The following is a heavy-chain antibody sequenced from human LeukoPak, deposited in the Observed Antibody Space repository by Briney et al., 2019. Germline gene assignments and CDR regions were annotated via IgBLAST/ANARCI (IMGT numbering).Heavy chain of an antibody. D-gene: IGHD3-22*01. CDR1: GGSISSGGYF. V-gene: IGHV4-31*03. CDR3: ASLSGFYLD. CDR2: IYYSGST. J-gene: IGHJ4*02. Sequence: PSETLSLTCTVSGGSISSGGYFWSWIRQHPGKGLEWIGYIYYSGSTYYSPSLKSRVTISVDTSKNQSSLKLNSVTAADTAVYYCASLSGFYLDWGQGTLVTVSS.